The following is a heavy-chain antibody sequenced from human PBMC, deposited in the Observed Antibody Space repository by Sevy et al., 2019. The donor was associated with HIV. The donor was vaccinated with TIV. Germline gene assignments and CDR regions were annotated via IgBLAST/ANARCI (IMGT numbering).Heavy chain of an antibody. V-gene: IGHV1-46*01. CDR2: IDPSGDST. CDR3: AKDRELSGSYLEHYYYAMDV. D-gene: IGHD1-26*01. J-gene: IGHJ6*02. Sequence: AAVKVSCKASGYTFTNYYIYWVGQAPGQGLEWMGIIDPSGDSTTYSQKFQGRVTMTTDTSTDTVYMDLTSLRSDDTAVSYRAKDRELSGSYLEHYYYAMDVWGQGTLVAVSS. CDR1: GYTFTNYY.